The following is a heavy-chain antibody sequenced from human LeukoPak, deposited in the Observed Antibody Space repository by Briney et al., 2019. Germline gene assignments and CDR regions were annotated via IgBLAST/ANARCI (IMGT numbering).Heavy chain of an antibody. Sequence: GGSLRLSCAASGFTFRRYEMNWVRRAPGKGLEWIAYISSSGNIIYYSDSVKGRFTISRDNANSSLYLQMNSLSAEDTAVYYCARESSSDNDDYYHNPEYLQHWGQGTLVTVSS. CDR1: GFTFRRYE. CDR3: ARESSSDNDDYYHNPEYLQH. CDR2: ISSSGNII. V-gene: IGHV3-48*03. J-gene: IGHJ1*01. D-gene: IGHD3-10*01.